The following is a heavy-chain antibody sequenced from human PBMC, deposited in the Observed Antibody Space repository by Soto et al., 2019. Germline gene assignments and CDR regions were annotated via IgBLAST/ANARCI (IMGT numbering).Heavy chain of an antibody. CDR2: MSYDGSNE. CDR1: GFTFSHYA. Sequence: QVQLVESGGGVVQPGRSLRLSCAASGFTFSHYAMHWVRQAPGKGLGWVALMSYDGSNEYYADSVKGRFTISRDNSKSTLYLQMNSLRAEDTAVYYCAKDGSHNFDYWGQGTLVTVSS. V-gene: IGHV3-30*18. J-gene: IGHJ4*02. CDR3: AKDGSHNFDY. D-gene: IGHD1-26*01.